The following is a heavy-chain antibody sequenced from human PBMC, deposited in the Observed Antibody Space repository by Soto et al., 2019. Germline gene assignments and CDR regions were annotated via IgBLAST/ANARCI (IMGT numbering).Heavy chain of an antibody. Sequence: GGSLRLSCAASGFTFSSYSMNWVRQAPGKGLEWVSYISSSSSTIYYADSVKGRFTISRDNAKNSLYLQMNSLRAEDTAVYYCARVRAYYGSGSHYSPYYYYMDVWGKGTTVTVSS. CDR1: GFTFSSYS. D-gene: IGHD3-10*01. J-gene: IGHJ6*03. CDR3: ARVRAYYGSGSHYSPYYYYMDV. V-gene: IGHV3-48*01. CDR2: ISSSSSTI.